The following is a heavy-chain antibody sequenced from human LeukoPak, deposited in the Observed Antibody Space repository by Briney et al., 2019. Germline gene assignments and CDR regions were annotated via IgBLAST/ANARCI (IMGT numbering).Heavy chain of an antibody. CDR3: AKVHILLVGLIYYFDY. D-gene: IGHD1-26*01. CDR1: GFTFSSYA. CDR2: ISGSGGST. Sequence: SGGSLRLSCAASGFTFSSYAMSWVRQAPGKGLEWVSAISGSGGSTYYADSVKGRFTISRDNSKNTLYLQMNSLRAEDTAVYYCAKVHILLVGLIYYFDYWGQGTLVTVSS. V-gene: IGHV3-23*01. J-gene: IGHJ4*02.